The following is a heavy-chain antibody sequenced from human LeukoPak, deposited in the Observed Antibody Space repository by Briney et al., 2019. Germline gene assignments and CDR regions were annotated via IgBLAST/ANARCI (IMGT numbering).Heavy chain of an antibody. J-gene: IGHJ3*02. V-gene: IGHV3-21*01. CDR3: ARDPPGGAFDI. Sequence: GGSLRLSCVVSGFTFSSYSMNWVRQAPGKGLECVSSISSSSNYIYYADSVKGRFTISRDNAKNSLYLQMDSLRAEDTAVYYCARDPPGGAFDIWGQGTMVTVSS. CDR2: ISSSSNYI. CDR1: GFTFSSYS.